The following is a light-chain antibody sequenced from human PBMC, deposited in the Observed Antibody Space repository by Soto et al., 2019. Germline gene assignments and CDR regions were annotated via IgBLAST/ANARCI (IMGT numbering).Light chain of an antibody. J-gene: IGKJ1*01. CDR2: DAS. Sequence: GDRVTITCQASQDISNYLNWYQQKPGKAPKLLIHDASSLQSGAPSRFSGSGSETEFTLTISSLLPDDFATYFCQQYKSYFRTFGQGTKVDIK. CDR1: QDISNY. CDR3: QQYKSYFRT. V-gene: IGKV1-5*01.